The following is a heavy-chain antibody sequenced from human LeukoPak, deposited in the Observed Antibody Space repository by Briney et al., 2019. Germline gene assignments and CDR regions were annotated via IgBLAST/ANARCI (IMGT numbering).Heavy chain of an antibody. Sequence: PSETLSLTCTVSGDSISSARNYWGWIRQSPGKGLEWLASIYSSGTTQSNPSLKSRVSISIDTSKNQFSLKLYSVTASDAAIYYCARHLSGTTMAHYFDSWGQGTLVTVSS. CDR3: ARHLSGTTMAHYFDS. D-gene: IGHD1-1*01. V-gene: IGHV4-39*01. CDR1: GDSISSARNY. J-gene: IGHJ4*02. CDR2: IYSSGTT.